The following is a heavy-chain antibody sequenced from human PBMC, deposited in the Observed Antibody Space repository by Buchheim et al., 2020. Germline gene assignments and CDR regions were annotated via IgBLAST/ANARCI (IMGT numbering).Heavy chain of an antibody. CDR3: ARDYMITHHYYGMDV. D-gene: IGHD3-16*01. Sequence: VQLVESGGGVVKPGGSLRLSCAASGFTLSTYNMNWVRQAPGKGLEWVSSISSTFSSIYYADSVKGRFTISRDNAKNSLYLQMNSLRAEDTAVYYCARDYMITHHYYGMDVWGQGTT. CDR2: ISSTFSSI. CDR1: GFTLSTYN. V-gene: IGHV3-21*01. J-gene: IGHJ6*02.